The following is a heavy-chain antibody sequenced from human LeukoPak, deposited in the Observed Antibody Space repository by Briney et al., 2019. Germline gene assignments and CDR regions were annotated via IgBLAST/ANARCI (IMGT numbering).Heavy chain of an antibody. J-gene: IGHJ4*02. CDR2: MNPNSGNT. CDR3: ASFAGSSWYTWDY. V-gene: IGHV1-8*01. Sequence: ASVKVSCKASGYTFTSYDINWVRQATGQGLEWMGWMNPNSGNTGYAQKFQGRVTMTRNTSISTACMELSSLRSEDTAVYYCASFAGSSWYTWDYWGQGTLVTVSS. D-gene: IGHD6-13*01. CDR1: GYTFTSYD.